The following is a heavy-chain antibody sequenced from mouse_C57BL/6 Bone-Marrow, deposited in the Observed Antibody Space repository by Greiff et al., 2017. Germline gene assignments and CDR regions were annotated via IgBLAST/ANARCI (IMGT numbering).Heavy chain of an antibody. CDR2: IDPSDSYT. J-gene: IGHJ1*03. D-gene: IGHD1-1*01. CDR1: GYTFTSYW. V-gene: IGHV1-59*01. Sequence: QVQLQQPGAELVRPGTSVKLSCKASGYTFTSYWMHWVKQRPGQGLEWIGVIDPSDSYTNYNQKFNGKATLTVDTSSSTAYMQLSSLTSEDSAVYYCARRGGITTVVSWYFDVWGTGTTVTVSS. CDR3: ARRGGITTVVSWYFDV.